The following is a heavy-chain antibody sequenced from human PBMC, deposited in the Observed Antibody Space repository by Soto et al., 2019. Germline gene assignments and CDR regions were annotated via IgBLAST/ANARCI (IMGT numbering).Heavy chain of an antibody. D-gene: IGHD6-19*01. V-gene: IGHV3-33*01. Sequence: QVQLVESGGGVVQPGRSLRLSCAASGFTFSSYGMHWVRQAPGKGLEWVAVIWYDGSNKYYADSVKGRFTISRDNSKNTLYLQMNSLIAEDTAVYYCARDREAVAVTVRYYYYGMDVWGQGTTVTVSS. CDR2: IWYDGSNK. CDR3: ARDREAVAVTVRYYYYGMDV. CDR1: GFTFSSYG. J-gene: IGHJ6*02.